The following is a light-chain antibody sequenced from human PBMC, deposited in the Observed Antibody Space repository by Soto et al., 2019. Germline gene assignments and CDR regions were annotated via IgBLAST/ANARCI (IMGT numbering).Light chain of an antibody. J-gene: IGLJ3*02. CDR1: SSNTGAGYD. CDR2: ANS. CDR3: QSYDSSLTVWV. Sequence: QSVLTQAPSVSGAPGQRVTISCTGSSSNTGAGYDVHWYQQLPGTVPKLLIYANSNRPSGVPDRFSGSKSGTSASLAITGLQAEDEADYYCQSYDSSLTVWVFGGGTQLTVL. V-gene: IGLV1-40*01.